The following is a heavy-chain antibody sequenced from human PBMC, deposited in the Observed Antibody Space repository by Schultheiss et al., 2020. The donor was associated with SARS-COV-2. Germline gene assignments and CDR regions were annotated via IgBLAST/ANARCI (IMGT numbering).Heavy chain of an antibody. J-gene: IGHJ4*02. Sequence: GESLKISCAASGFTFSSYGMHWVRQAPGKGLEWVAVIWYDGSNKYYADSVKGRFTISRDNSMNTLYLQMNSLRAEDTAVYYCARDRRTYYGSDFDYWGQGTLVTVSS. CDR3: ARDRRTYYGSDFDY. D-gene: IGHD3-10*01. V-gene: IGHV3-33*01. CDR2: IWYDGSNK. CDR1: GFTFSSYG.